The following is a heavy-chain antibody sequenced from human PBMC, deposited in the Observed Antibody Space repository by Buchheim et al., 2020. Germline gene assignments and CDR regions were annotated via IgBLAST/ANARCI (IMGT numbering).Heavy chain of an antibody. Sequence: QVQLVESGGGVVQPGRSLRLSCAASGFTFSSYGMHWVRQAPGKGLEWVAVIWYDGSNKYYADSVKGRFTISRDNSKNTLYLQMNSLRAEDTAVYYCAKGQYQFHYYGMDVWGQGTT. CDR1: GFTFSSYG. D-gene: IGHD4-11*01. CDR3: AKGQYQFHYYGMDV. V-gene: IGHV3-33*06. J-gene: IGHJ6*02. CDR2: IWYDGSNK.